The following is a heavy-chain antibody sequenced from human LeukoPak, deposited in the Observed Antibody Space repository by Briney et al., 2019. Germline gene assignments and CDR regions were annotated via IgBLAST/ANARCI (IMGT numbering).Heavy chain of an antibody. D-gene: IGHD3-10*01. CDR2: IYYSGST. CDR3: ARSPGYGSGSYYMSRRDAFDI. J-gene: IGHJ3*02. Sequence: SETPSLTCTVSGGSISSYYWSWIRQPPGKGLEWIGYIYYSGSTNYNPSLKSRVTISVDTSKNQFSLKLSSVTAADTAVYYCARSPGYGSGSYYMSRRDAFDIWGQGTMVTVSS. CDR1: GGSISSYY. V-gene: IGHV4-59*01.